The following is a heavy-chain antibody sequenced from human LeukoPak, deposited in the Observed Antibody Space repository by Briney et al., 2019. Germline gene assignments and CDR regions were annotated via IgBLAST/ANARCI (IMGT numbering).Heavy chain of an antibody. CDR1: GFTFSSYA. D-gene: IGHD6-13*01. Sequence: GGSLRLSCAASGFTFSSYAMSWVRQAPGKGLEWVSAISGSGGSTYYADSVKGRFTISRDNSKNTLYLQMNSLRAEDTAVYYCATRESGHSSSWTDAFDIWGQGTMVTVSS. CDR3: ATRESGHSSSWTDAFDI. V-gene: IGHV3-23*01. J-gene: IGHJ3*02. CDR2: ISGSGGST.